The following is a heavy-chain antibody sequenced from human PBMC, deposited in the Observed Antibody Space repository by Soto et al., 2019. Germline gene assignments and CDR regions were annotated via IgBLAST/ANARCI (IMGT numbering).Heavy chain of an antibody. J-gene: IGHJ4*02. CDR1: GGSISISSYY. CDR2: IYYSGST. Sequence: PSETLSLTCTVSGGSISISSYYWVWIRQPPGKGLEWIGSIYYSGSTYYNPSLKSRVTISVDTSKNQFSLKLSSVTAADTAVYYCASKSGYSYGYDYWGQGTLVTVSS. V-gene: IGHV4-39*01. CDR3: ASKSGYSYGYDY. D-gene: IGHD5-18*01.